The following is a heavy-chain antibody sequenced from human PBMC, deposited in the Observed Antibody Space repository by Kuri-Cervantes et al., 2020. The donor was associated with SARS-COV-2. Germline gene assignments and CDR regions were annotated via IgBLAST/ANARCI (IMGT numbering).Heavy chain of an antibody. CDR3: AKEYSGSWGYGY. Sequence: GESLKISCAASGFTFSSYGMHWVRQAPGKGLEWVAVISYDGSNKYYADSVKGRFTIPRDNSKNTLYLQMNSLRAEDTAVYYCAKEYSGSWGYGYWGQGTLVTVSS. D-gene: IGHD1-26*01. J-gene: IGHJ4*02. V-gene: IGHV3-30*18. CDR1: GFTFSSYG. CDR2: ISYDGSNK.